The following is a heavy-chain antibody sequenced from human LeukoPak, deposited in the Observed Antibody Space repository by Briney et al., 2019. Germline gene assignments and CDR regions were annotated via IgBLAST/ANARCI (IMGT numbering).Heavy chain of an antibody. CDR3: ARVFCNSISCYNFDY. V-gene: IGHV3-23*01. CDR2: ISGRGGGT. CDR1: GFTFSSCA. J-gene: IGHJ4*02. D-gene: IGHD2-2*01. Sequence: PGGSLRLSCAASGFTFSSCAMSWVRQAPGKGLEWVSGISGRGGGTYYADSVKGRFTISRDNSKNTLYLQMNSLRAEDTAVYYCARVFCNSISCYNFDYWGQGTLVTVSS.